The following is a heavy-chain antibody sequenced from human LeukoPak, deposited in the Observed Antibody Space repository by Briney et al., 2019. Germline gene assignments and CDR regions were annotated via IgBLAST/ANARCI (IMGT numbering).Heavy chain of an antibody. CDR2: NSYDGSPK. Sequence: GGSLRLSCAASGFTLSRFAMHWVRQAPGKGLEWVASNSYDGSPKYNADSVKGPFTISRDNPKNTLYLQINSLSPDDTAVYYCARDMGYNYGFFDSWGQGTLVTVSS. V-gene: IGHV3-30-3*01. CDR1: GFTLSRFA. D-gene: IGHD5-18*01. J-gene: IGHJ4*02. CDR3: ARDMGYNYGFFDS.